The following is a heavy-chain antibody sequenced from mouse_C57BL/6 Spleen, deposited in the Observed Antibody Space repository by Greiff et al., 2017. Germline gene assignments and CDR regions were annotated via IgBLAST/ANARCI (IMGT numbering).Heavy chain of an antibody. J-gene: IGHJ4*01. CDR3: SRVGLRRGAYYAMDY. CDR2: ISYDGSN. V-gene: IGHV3-6*01. Sequence: EVKLQESGPGLVKPSQSLSLTCSVTGYSITSGYYWNWLRQFPGNKLEWMGYISYDGSNNYNPSLKNRISITRDTSTNQFFLQLNSVTTEDTATYYCSRVGLRRGAYYAMDYWGQGTSVTVSS. CDR1: GYSITSGYY. D-gene: IGHD2-4*01.